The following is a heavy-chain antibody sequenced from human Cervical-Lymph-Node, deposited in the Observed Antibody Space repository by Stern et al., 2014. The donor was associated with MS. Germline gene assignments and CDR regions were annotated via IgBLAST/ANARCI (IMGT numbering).Heavy chain of an antibody. CDR3: ARDLLWFGEFDWGAMDV. D-gene: IGHD3-10*01. Sequence: VQLVESGGGVVQPGRSLRLSCAATGFNFSSYAMQWVRQAPGKGLAWVAVISYDGSKAYYAYYVKGRFTISRDNSKKTLFLQMNSLRLEDTADYYCARDLLWFGEFDWGAMDVWGHGTTVTVSS. V-gene: IGHV3-30-3*01. CDR1: GFNFSSYA. J-gene: IGHJ6*02. CDR2: ISYDGSKA.